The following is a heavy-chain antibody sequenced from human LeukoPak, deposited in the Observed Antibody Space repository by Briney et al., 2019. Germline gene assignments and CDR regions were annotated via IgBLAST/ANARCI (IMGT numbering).Heavy chain of an antibody. CDR3: ARAYYDFWSGYHV. J-gene: IGHJ4*02. CDR1: GYTFTGYY. D-gene: IGHD3-3*01. V-gene: IGHV1-2*02. CDR2: INPNSGGT. Sequence: ASVKVSCKASGYTFTGYYMHWVRQAPGQGLEWMGWINPNSGGTNYAQKFQGRVTMTRDMSISTAYMELSSLRSEDTAVYYCARAYYDFWSGYHVWGQGTLVTVSS.